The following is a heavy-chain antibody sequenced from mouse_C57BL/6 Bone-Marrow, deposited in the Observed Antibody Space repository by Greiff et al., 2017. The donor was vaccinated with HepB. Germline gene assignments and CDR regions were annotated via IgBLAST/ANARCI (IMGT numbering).Heavy chain of an antibody. J-gene: IGHJ2*01. CDR2: IDPENGDT. CDR1: GFNIKDDY. CDR3: TPITTVVAPYYFDY. Sequence: EVQLQQSGAELVRPGASVKLSCTASGFNIKDDYMHWVKQRPEQGLEWIGWIDPENGDTEYASKFQGKATITADTSSNTAYLQLSSLTSEDTAVYYCTPITTVVAPYYFDYWGQGTTLTVSS. D-gene: IGHD1-1*01. V-gene: IGHV14-4*01.